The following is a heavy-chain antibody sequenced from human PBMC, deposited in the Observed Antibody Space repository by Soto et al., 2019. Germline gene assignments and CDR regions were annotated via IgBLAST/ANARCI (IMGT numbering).Heavy chain of an antibody. CDR2: IYYSGST. CDR3: ARIATYDSSGYPDY. D-gene: IGHD3-22*01. J-gene: IGHJ4*02. V-gene: IGHV4-59*01. Sequence: NPSETLSLTCTVSGGSISSYYWSWIRQPPGKGLEWIGYIYYSGSTNYNPSLKSRVTISVDTSKNQFSLKLSSVTAADTAVYYCARIATYDSSGYPDYWGQGTLVTVSS. CDR1: GGSISSYY.